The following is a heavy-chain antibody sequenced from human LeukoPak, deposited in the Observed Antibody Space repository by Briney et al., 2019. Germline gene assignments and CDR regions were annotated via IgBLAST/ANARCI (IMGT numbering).Heavy chain of an antibody. CDR3: ARSDSSSWFPFNSKVYYFDY. Sequence: GASVKVSCKASGYTFTSYGISWVRQAPGQGREWMGGISAYNGNTNYAQKLQGRVTMTTDTSTSTAYMELRSLRSDDTAVYYCARSDSSSWFPFNSKVYYFDYWGQGTLVTVSS. CDR2: ISAYNGNT. CDR1: GYTFTSYG. V-gene: IGHV1-18*01. D-gene: IGHD6-13*01. J-gene: IGHJ4*02.